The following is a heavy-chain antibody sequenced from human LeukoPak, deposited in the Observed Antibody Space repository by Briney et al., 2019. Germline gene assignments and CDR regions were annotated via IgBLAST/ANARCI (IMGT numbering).Heavy chain of an antibody. Sequence: GGSLRLSCAASGFTFSSYAMSRVRQAPGKGLEWVSSISGSGISTYYSDSVKGRFTISRDNSKNTLYLQMNSLRAEDTAVYYCAKGDNDILTGYYNSFDYWGQGTLVTVSS. D-gene: IGHD3-9*01. CDR1: GFTFSSYA. CDR3: AKGDNDILTGYYNSFDY. CDR2: ISGSGIST. J-gene: IGHJ4*02. V-gene: IGHV3-23*01.